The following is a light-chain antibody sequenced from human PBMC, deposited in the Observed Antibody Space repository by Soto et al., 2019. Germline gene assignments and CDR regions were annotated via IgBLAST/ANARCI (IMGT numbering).Light chain of an antibody. CDR1: QDIRND. J-gene: IGKJ4*01. CDR2: AAS. V-gene: IGKV1-6*01. Sequence: ATQMTQSPPSLSASVGDRITITCRASQDIRNDLGWYQQKPGEAPKLLMYAASRLQSGVPSRFSGSGSGTDFTLTISTLQPEDFATYYCLQDYNYPLTFGGGTTVEIK. CDR3: LQDYNYPLT.